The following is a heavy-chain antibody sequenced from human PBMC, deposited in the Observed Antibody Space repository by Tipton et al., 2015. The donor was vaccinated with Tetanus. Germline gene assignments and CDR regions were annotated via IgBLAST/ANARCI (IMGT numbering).Heavy chain of an antibody. D-gene: IGHD2-21*02. V-gene: IGHV4-4*07. CDR1: GDSLYNFY. Sequence: PGLVKPSETLSLMCTVSGDSLYNFYWSWLRQPAGKGPEWIGRIYASGSANYRPSLEGRVTMSVDKSNNQVSLRMTSVTAADTAVYYCAQTADNWFDPWGQGTLVAVSS. J-gene: IGHJ5*02. CDR3: AQTADNWFDP. CDR2: IYASGSA.